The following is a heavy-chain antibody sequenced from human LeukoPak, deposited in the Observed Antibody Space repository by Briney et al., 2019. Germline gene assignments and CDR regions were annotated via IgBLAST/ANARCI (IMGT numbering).Heavy chain of an antibody. CDR2: IYYSGST. D-gene: IGHD3-10*01. Sequence: PSETLSLTCTVSGGSISSYYWSWIRQPPGKGLEWIGYIYYSGSTNYKPSLKSRVTISVDTSKNQFSLKLSSVTAADTAVYYCARDRIGGKYGMDVWGQGTTVTVSS. J-gene: IGHJ6*02. CDR3: ARDRIGGKYGMDV. CDR1: GGSISSYY. V-gene: IGHV4-59*01.